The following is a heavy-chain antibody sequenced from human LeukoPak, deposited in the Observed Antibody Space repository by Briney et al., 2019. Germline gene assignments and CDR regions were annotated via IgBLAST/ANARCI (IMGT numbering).Heavy chain of an antibody. CDR1: GYTFTSYG. J-gene: IGHJ5*02. Sequence: ASVKVSCKASGYTFTSYGISWVRQAPGQGLEWMGWISAYNGNTNYAQKLQGRVTMTTDTSTSTAYMELSSLRSEDTAVYYCARGGSIVVVPAAIEGGWFDPWGQGTLVTVSS. V-gene: IGHV1-18*01. CDR2: ISAYNGNT. D-gene: IGHD2-2*02. CDR3: ARGGSIVVVPAAIEGGWFDP.